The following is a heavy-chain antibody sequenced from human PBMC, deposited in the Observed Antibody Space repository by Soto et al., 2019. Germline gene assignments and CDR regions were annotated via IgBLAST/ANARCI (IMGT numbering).Heavy chain of an antibody. CDR1: GYTFTSYG. V-gene: IGHV1-8*02. D-gene: IGHD3-3*01. Sequence: QVQLVQSGAEVKKPGASVKVSCKASGYTFTSYGISWVRQAPGQGLEWMGWMNPNSGNTGYAQKFQGRVTMTRNTSISTAYMELSSLRSEDTAVYYCARETIFGVVWSPSSWFDPWGQGTLVTVSS. J-gene: IGHJ5*02. CDR3: ARETIFGVVWSPSSWFDP. CDR2: MNPNSGNT.